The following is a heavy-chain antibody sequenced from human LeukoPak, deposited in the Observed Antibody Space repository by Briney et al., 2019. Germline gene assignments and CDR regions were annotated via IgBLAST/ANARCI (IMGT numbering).Heavy chain of an antibody. CDR3: ATSGWYGNDDH. Sequence: GGSLRLSCAASGFTFSSYAMHWVRQAPGKGLVWVSRINKDGSARNYADSVKGRFTISRDNAKNTLFLQMDSLRAEDTAVYYCATSGWYGNDDHWGQGTLVTVSS. CDR2: INKDGSAR. J-gene: IGHJ4*02. V-gene: IGHV3-74*01. D-gene: IGHD6-19*01. CDR1: GFTFSSYA.